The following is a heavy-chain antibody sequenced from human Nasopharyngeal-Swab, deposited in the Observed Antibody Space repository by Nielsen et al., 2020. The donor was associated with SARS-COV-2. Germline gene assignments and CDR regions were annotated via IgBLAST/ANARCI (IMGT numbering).Heavy chain of an antibody. J-gene: IGHJ4*02. CDR1: GFTFSSYW. V-gene: IGHV3-7*03. CDR2: IKQDGSEK. D-gene: IGHD3-22*01. Sequence: GESLKISCAASGFTFSSYWMSWVRQVPGKGLEWVANIKQDGSEKYYVDSVKGRFTISRDNAKNSLYLQMNSLRAEDTAVYYCARAPKRGSSGYQVVYWGQGTLVTVSS. CDR3: ARAPKRGSSGYQVVY.